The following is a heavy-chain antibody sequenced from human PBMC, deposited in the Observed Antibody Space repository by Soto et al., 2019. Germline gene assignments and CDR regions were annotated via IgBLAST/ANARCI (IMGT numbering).Heavy chain of an antibody. J-gene: IGHJ3*02. CDR3: ARAGAGAARPPRDAFDI. CDR2: IIPILGIA. V-gene: IGHV1-69*02. Sequence: GASVKVSCKASGGTFSSYTISWVRQAPGQGLEWMGRIIPILGIANYAQKFQGGVTITADKSTSTAYMELSSLRSEDTAVYYCARAGAGAARPPRDAFDIWGQGTMVTVS. CDR1: GGTFSSYT. D-gene: IGHD6-6*01.